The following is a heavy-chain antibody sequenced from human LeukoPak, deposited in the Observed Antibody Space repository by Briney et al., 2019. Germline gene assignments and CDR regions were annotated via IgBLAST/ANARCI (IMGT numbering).Heavy chain of an antibody. V-gene: IGHV4-34*01. CDR3: ARMIGYSSRYYYYGMDV. Sequence: PSETLSLTCAVYGGSFSGYYWSWIRQPPGKGLEWIGEINHSGSTNYNPSLKSRVTISVDTSKNQFSLKLSSVTAADTAVYDCARMIGYSSRYYYYGMDVWGQGTTVTVSS. J-gene: IGHJ6*02. CDR1: GGSFSGYY. CDR2: INHSGST. D-gene: IGHD6-13*01.